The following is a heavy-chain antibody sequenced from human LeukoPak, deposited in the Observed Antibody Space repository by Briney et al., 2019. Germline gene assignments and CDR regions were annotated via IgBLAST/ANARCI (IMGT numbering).Heavy chain of an antibody. CDR3: ARGHCSSAGCQDYFDY. V-gene: IGHV1-2*02. J-gene: IGHJ4*02. D-gene: IGHD2-2*01. CDR1: GYTFTSYY. Sequence: ASVKVSCKASGYTFTSYYIHWVRQAPGQGLEWMGGINPNSGDTNYAQKFQGRVTMTRDTSISTAYMEVSWLRSDDTAVYYCARGHCSSAGCQDYFDYWGQGTLVTVSS. CDR2: INPNSGDT.